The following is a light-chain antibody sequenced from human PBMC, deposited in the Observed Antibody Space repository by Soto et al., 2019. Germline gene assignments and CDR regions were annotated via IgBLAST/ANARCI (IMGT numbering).Light chain of an antibody. CDR3: QQYYDLPIT. CDR1: QDIDKY. Sequence: DIQMTPSASSLSASVGDRVAITCQASQDIDKYLNWYQKKPGKAPKLLIDDVTNLETGVPSRFSGSGSGTHFTFTIASLQPEDIATYYCQQYYDLPITFGQGTRLEI. J-gene: IGKJ5*01. CDR2: DVT. V-gene: IGKV1-33*01.